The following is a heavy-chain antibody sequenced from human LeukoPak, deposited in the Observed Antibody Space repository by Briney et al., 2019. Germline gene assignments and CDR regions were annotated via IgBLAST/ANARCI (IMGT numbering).Heavy chain of an antibody. D-gene: IGHD6-13*01. CDR2: INPNSGGT. V-gene: IGHV1-2*02. J-gene: IGHJ5*02. CDR1: GYTFTGYY. Sequence: ASVKVSCKASGYTFTGYYMHWVRQAPGQGLEWMGWINPNSGGTNYAQKFQGRVTMTRDTSISTAYMELSRLRSDDAAVYYCARDQESFIAAGTNDNWFDPWGQGTLVTVSS. CDR3: ARDQESFIAAGTNDNWFDP.